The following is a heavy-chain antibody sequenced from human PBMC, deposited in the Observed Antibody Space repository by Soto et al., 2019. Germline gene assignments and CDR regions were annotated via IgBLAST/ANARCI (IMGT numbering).Heavy chain of an antibody. Sequence: PGGSLRLSCAASGFTFSNYGMHWVRQAPGKGLEWVAVIWSDGSNKYYADSVKGRFTMSRDNSKDTLFLQMNSLRAEDTAVYYCARDEMGYCSAGRCYTPGGVDVWGLGTTVTVSS. J-gene: IGHJ6*02. D-gene: IGHD2-15*01. V-gene: IGHV3-33*01. CDR2: IWSDGSNK. CDR1: GFTFSNYG. CDR3: ARDEMGYCSAGRCYTPGGVDV.